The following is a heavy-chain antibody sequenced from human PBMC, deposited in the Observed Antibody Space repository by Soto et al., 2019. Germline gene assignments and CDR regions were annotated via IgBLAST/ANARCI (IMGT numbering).Heavy chain of an antibody. Sequence: ASVKVSCKASGYTFTSYGISWVRQAPGQGLEWMGWISAYNGNTNYAQKLQGRVTMTTDTSTSTAYMELRSLRSDDTAVYYCARAGEGYAAAGIIHYYYYYMDVWGKGTKVTVSS. J-gene: IGHJ6*03. CDR3: ARAGEGYAAAGIIHYYYYYMDV. CDR2: ISAYNGNT. CDR1: GYTFTSYG. D-gene: IGHD6-13*01. V-gene: IGHV1-18*01.